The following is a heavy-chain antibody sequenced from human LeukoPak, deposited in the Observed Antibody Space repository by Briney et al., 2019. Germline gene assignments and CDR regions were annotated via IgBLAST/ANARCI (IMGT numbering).Heavy chain of an antibody. V-gene: IGHV1-69*13. Sequence: EASVKVSCKASGGTFSSYAISWVRQAPGQGLEWMGGISPIFGTANYAQKFQGRVTITADESTSTAYMELSSLRSEDTAVYYCARAQNGQWLVRDAFDIWGQGTMVTVSS. D-gene: IGHD6-19*01. CDR2: ISPIFGTA. J-gene: IGHJ3*02. CDR3: ARAQNGQWLVRDAFDI. CDR1: GGTFSSYA.